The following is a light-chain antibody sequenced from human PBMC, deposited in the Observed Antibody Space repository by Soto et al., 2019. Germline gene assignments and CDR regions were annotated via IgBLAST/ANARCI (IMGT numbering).Light chain of an antibody. CDR2: EVN. Sequence: QSALTQPASVSGSPGQSITISCTGTSSDIGTYNLVSWYQQHPGKAPKLMIYEVNKRPSGVSDRLSGSKSGNTASLTISGLQAEDEADYYCCSYAGSTTLYVFGTGTKLTVL. J-gene: IGLJ1*01. V-gene: IGLV2-23*02. CDR1: SSDIGTYNL. CDR3: CSYAGSTTLYV.